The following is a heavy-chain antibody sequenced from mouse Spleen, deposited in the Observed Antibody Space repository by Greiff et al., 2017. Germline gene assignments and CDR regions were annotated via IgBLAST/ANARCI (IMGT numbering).Heavy chain of an antibody. D-gene: IGHD2-4*01. CDR2: ISSGGSYT. CDR3: ARRQGVYYDYDRWYFDV. J-gene: IGHJ1*03. Sequence: EVHLVESGGDLVKPGGSLKLSCAASGFTFSSYGMSWVRQTPDKRLEWVATISSGGSYTYYPDSVKGRFTISRDNAKNTLYLQMSSLKSEDTAMYYCARRQGVYYDYDRWYFDVWGTGTTVTVSS. CDR1: GFTFSSYG. V-gene: IGHV5-6*01.